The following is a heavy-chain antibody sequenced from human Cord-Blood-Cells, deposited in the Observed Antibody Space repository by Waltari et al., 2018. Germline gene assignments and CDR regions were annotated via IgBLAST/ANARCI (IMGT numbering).Heavy chain of an antibody. D-gene: IGHD6-19*01. CDR1: GGSISSSSYY. CDR3: ARLVAVAGLGPLDAFDI. Sequence: QLQLQESGPGLVKPSETLSLTCTVSGGSISSSSYYWGWIRQPPGKGLEWIGSIYYSGSTYDNPALKSRVTISVDTSKNQFSLKLSSVTAADTAVYYCARLVAVAGLGPLDAFDIWGQGTMVTVSS. J-gene: IGHJ3*02. V-gene: IGHV4-39*01. CDR2: IYYSGST.